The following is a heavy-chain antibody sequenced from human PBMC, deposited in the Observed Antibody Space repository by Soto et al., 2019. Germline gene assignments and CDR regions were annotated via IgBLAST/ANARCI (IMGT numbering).Heavy chain of an antibody. CDR1: GYSFTSYW. Sequence: GESRKISCKGSGYSFTSYWIVSVRQRPRKGLEWMGIIYPGDSDTRYSPSFQGQVTISADKSISTAYLQWSSLKASDTAMYHCAALGEYDSPRFWGKGSTVTISS. J-gene: IGHJ6*04. CDR2: IYPGDSDT. CDR3: AALGEYDSPRF. D-gene: IGHD3-16*01. V-gene: IGHV5-51*01.